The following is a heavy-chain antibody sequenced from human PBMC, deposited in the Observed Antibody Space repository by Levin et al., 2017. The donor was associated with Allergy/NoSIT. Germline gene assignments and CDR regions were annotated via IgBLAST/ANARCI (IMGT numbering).Heavy chain of an antibody. CDR3: AREGHYDFWSGSSYQYYYYGLDG. V-gene: IGHV3-7*01. D-gene: IGHD3-3*01. J-gene: IGHJ6*02. CDR2: IKQDGSEK. Sequence: PGGSLRLSCAASGFTFSIYWMSWVRQAPGKGLEWVANIKQDGSEKYYVDSVKGRFTISRDNANKSLYLQMNSLRADDTAVYYCAREGHYDFWSGSSYQYYYYGLDGWGQGTTVTVSS. CDR1: GFTFSIYW.